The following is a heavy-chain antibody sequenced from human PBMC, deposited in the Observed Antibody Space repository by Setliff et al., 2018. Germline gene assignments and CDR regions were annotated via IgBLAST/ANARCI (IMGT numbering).Heavy chain of an antibody. CDR2: FYTGGSP. D-gene: IGHD1-26*01. CDR1: GGSITSGSYA. Sequence: SETLSLTCTVSGGSITSGSYAWSWIRQPAGQGLEWIGHFYTGGSPNYNPSLKSRVTISVDTSKNQFSLNLSSVTAVDTAVYYCARVPSGNYQYYLDHWGQGTLVTVSS. V-gene: IGHV4-61*09. CDR3: ARVPSGNYQYYLDH. J-gene: IGHJ4*02.